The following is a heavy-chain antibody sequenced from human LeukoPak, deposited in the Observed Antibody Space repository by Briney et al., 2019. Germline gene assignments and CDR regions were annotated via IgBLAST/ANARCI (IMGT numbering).Heavy chain of an antibody. CDR3: ARDRGGSGYDY. D-gene: IGHD6-19*01. V-gene: IGHV4-34*01. CDR2: IYHSGST. Sequence: LETLSLTCAVYGGSFSNHYWSWIRQPPGKGLEWIGEIYHSGSTNYNPSLKSRVTISVDTSKNQFSLKLSSVTAADTAVYYCARDRGGSGYDYWGQGTLVTVSS. CDR1: GGSFSNHY. J-gene: IGHJ4*02.